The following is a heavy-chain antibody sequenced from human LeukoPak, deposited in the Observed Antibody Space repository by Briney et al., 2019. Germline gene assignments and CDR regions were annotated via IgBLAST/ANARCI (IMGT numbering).Heavy chain of an antibody. D-gene: IGHD6-13*01. Sequence: ASVKVSCKASGYTFTSYDINWVRQATGQGLEWMGWMNPNSGNTGYAQKFQGRVTMTRNTSISTAYMELSSLRSEDTAVYYCARVPRGAAADYYYYGMDVWGQGTRVTVSS. J-gene: IGHJ6*02. CDR1: GYTFTSYD. CDR3: ARVPRGAAADYYYYGMDV. CDR2: MNPNSGNT. V-gene: IGHV1-8*01.